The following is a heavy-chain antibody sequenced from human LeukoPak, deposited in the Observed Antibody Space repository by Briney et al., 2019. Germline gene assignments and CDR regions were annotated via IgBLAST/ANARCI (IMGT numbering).Heavy chain of an antibody. Sequence: GASVKVSCKASGNTFTGYYMHWVRQAPGHGLEWMGWINPNSGGTNYAQKFQGRVTMTRDTSISTAYMELSRLRSDDTAVYYCARPSISHVYDYWGQGTLVTVSS. J-gene: IGHJ4*02. CDR2: INPNSGGT. D-gene: IGHD6-13*01. CDR3: ARPSISHVYDY. V-gene: IGHV1-2*02. CDR1: GNTFTGYY.